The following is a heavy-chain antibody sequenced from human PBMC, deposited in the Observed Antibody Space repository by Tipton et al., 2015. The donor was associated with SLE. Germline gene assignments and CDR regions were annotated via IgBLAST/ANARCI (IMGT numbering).Heavy chain of an antibody. J-gene: IGHJ4*02. D-gene: IGHD5-24*01. V-gene: IGHV4-4*07. CDR1: GDSISSHY. CDR2: IYPSGSI. CDR3: VRLELPATRADY. Sequence: TLSLTCTVSGDSISSHYWSWIRQPAGKGLEWIGRIYPSGSINYNPSLKSRLTLSIDTSKNQFSLKLSSVTAADTAVYYCVRLELPATRADYWGPGTLVTVSS.